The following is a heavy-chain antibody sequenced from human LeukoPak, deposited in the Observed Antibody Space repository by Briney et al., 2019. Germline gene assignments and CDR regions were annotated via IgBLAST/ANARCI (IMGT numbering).Heavy chain of an antibody. V-gene: IGHV1-69*13. D-gene: IGHD3-3*01. Sequence: SVKVSCKASGGTFSSYAISWVRQAPGHGLEWMGGIIPIFGTANYAQKFQGRVTITADESTSTAYMELSSLRSEDTAVYYCASFGRVGWSGEPRYYWYFDLWGRGTLVTVSS. CDR1: GGTFSSYA. CDR2: IIPIFGTA. CDR3: ASFGRVGWSGEPRYYWYFDL. J-gene: IGHJ2*01.